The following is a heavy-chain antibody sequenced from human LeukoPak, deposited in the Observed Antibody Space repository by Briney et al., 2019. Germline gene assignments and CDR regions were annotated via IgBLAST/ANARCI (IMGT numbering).Heavy chain of an antibody. V-gene: IGHV4-59*01. D-gene: IGHD1-26*01. Sequence: SETLSLTCTVSGGSISSYCWNWIRQPPGKGLEWIGYIYYSGSTNYNPSLKSRVTISVDTSKNQFSLKLSSVTAADTAVYYCARGGGGSYGSDAFDIWGQGTMVTVSS. CDR3: ARGGGGSYGSDAFDI. J-gene: IGHJ3*02. CDR2: IYYSGST. CDR1: GGSISSYC.